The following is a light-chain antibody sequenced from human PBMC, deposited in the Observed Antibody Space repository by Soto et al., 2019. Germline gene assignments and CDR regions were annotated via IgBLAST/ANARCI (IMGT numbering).Light chain of an antibody. V-gene: IGKV1-39*01. CDR2: AAS. CDR3: QQSYSTPYT. CDR1: QSISSY. Sequence: DILMTQSPASLSASVGDRVTITCRASQSISSYLNWCQQKPGKAPKLLIYAASSMQSGVPSRFSGSGSGTDFTLTISSLQPEDFATYYCQQSYSTPYTFGQGTKLEIK. J-gene: IGKJ2*01.